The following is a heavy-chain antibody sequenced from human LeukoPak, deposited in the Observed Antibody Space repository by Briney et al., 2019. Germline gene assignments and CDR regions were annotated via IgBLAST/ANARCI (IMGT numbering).Heavy chain of an antibody. CDR1: GYTFTKYY. V-gene: IGHV7-4-1*02. J-gene: IGHJ4*02. Sequence: ASVKVPCKASGYTFTKYYMHWVRQAPGQGLEWMGWINTNTGNPTYAQGFTRRFVFSLDTSVSTAYLQISSLKAEDTAVYYCARDRLGGTPVMLYWGQGTLVTVSS. D-gene: IGHD3-16*01. CDR3: ARDRLGGTPVMLY. CDR2: INTNTGNP.